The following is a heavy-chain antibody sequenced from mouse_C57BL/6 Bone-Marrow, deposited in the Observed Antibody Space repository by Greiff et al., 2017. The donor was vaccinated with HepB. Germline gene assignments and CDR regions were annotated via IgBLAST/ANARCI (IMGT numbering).Heavy chain of an antibody. CDR1: GFTFSDYY. CDR3: ARRFITTVALDY. D-gene: IGHD1-1*01. J-gene: IGHJ2*01. V-gene: IGHV5-12*01. Sequence: EVKLVESGGGLVQPGGSLKLSCAASGFTFSDYYMYWVRQTPEKRLEWVAYISNGGGSTYYPDTVKGRFTISRDNAKNTLYLQMSRLKSEDTAMYYCARRFITTVALDYCGQGTTLTVSS. CDR2: ISNGGGST.